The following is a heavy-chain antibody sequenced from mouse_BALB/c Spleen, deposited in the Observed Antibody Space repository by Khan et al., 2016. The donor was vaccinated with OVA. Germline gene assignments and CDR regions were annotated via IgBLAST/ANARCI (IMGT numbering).Heavy chain of an antibody. Sequence: EVKLLESGPGLVKPSQSLSLTCTVTGYSITSGYGWNWIRQFPGNKLEWMGYISYSGSTNYNPSLKSRTSITRDTSKNQFFLQLNSVTTEDTATYYCARTARIEYWGQGTTLTVSS. D-gene: IGHD1-2*01. CDR1: GYSITSGYG. V-gene: IGHV3-2*02. CDR3: ARTARIEY. CDR2: ISYSGST. J-gene: IGHJ2*01.